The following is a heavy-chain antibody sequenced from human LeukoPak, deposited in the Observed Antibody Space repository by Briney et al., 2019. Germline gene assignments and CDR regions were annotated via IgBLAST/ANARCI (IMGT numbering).Heavy chain of an antibody. CDR3: AGDKATYATMVRGPYGMDV. D-gene: IGHD3-10*01. CDR1: GVSISSYY. CDR2: IYYSGST. Sequence: SETLSLTCTVSGVSISSYYWSWIRQPPGKGLEWIGYIYYSGSTNYNPSLKSRVTISVDTSKNQFSLKLSSVTAADTAVYYCAGDKATYATMVRGPYGMDVWGQGTTVTVSS. J-gene: IGHJ6*02. V-gene: IGHV4-59*01.